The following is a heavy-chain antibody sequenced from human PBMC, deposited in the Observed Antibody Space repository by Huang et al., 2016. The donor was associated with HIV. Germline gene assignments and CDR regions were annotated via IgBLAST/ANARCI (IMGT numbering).Heavy chain of an antibody. CDR2: SKQDETEK. V-gene: IGHV3-7*01. CDR3: ATKTAGMDI. Sequence: VESGGRSVQPGGSIGLSCVGSTFTFGAYWMSWVGQPPGKGLEWVANSKQDETEKYYGDSVKGRFNISRDNAKKVLFLEMDALRVEDTAIYFCATKTAGMDIWGQGTTVIVSS. CDR1: TFTFGAYW. J-gene: IGHJ6*02.